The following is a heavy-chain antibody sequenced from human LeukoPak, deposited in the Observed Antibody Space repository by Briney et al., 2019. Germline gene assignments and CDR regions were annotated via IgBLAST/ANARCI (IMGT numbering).Heavy chain of an antibody. J-gene: IGHJ4*02. D-gene: IGHD6-19*01. CDR1: GFTFDNYA. CDR3: AKVRGTYSSGYFFDY. Sequence: GRSLRLSCAASGFTFDNYAMHWVRQAPGKGLEWLSIISWNSGYIGYADSVKGRFTISRGNAKKSLDLQMNSLRAEDTAFYYCAKVRGTYSSGYFFDYWGQGTLVTVSS. CDR2: ISWNSGYI. V-gene: IGHV3-9*01.